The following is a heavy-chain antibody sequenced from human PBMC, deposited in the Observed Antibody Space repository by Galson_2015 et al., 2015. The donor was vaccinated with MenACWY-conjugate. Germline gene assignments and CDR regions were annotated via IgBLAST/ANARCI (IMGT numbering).Heavy chain of an antibody. Sequence: SLRLSCAASGFNFNNDPMNWVRQAPGKGLEWISKIRADGENTYYAGSVQGRFVNSRDNAKYSLYLQMNNLRAEDTAVYYCVRDTHYGFDIWGQGTMVTVSS. V-gene: IGHV3-48*04. CDR1: GFNFNNDP. CDR3: VRDTHYGFDI. CDR2: IRADGENT. D-gene: IGHD3-16*01. J-gene: IGHJ3*02.